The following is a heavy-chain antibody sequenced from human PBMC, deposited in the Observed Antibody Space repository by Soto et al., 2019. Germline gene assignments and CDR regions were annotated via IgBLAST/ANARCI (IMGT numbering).Heavy chain of an antibody. D-gene: IGHD2-21*02. V-gene: IGHV4-34*01. CDR3: AREYGGNSGTFDY. J-gene: IGHJ4*02. CDR2: INHSGST. Sequence: QVQLQQWGAGLLKPSETLSLTCAVYGGSFSGYYWSWIRQPPGKGLEWIGEINHSGSTNYNPSLKSRVTISVATSKNQFSLKRSSVTAADTAVYYCAREYGGNSGTFDYWGQGTLVTVSS. CDR1: GGSFSGYY.